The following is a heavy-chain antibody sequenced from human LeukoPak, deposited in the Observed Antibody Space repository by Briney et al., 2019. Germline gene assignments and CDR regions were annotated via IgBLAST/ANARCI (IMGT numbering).Heavy chain of an antibody. V-gene: IGHV3-9*01. D-gene: IGHD6-6*01. CDR3: AKDSAYSSSSGFDY. Sequence: PGGSLRLSCAASGFTFDNYAMSWVRQAPGKGLEWVSGINWNSNTIGYADSVKGRFTISRDNAKNSLYLQMNSLRAEDTALYYCAKDSAYSSSSGFDYWGQGTLVTVSS. CDR2: INWNSNTI. J-gene: IGHJ4*02. CDR1: GFTFDNYA.